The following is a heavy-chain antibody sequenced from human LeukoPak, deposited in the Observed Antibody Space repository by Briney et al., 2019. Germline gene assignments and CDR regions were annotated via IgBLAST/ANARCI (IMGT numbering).Heavy chain of an antibody. CDR1: GYTFTGHY. D-gene: IGHD2-8*01. CDR2: INPNSGVT. J-gene: IGHJ4*02. Sequence: GASLKVSCKSSGYTFTGHYMHWMRQAPGQGLEWMGWINPNSGVTRYAQRFQGRVTMTRDTSTSTAYMELSRLKSDDTAAYYCARVAYCSTGVCLNYDCWGQGTLVTVSS. CDR3: ARVAYCSTGVCLNYDC. V-gene: IGHV1-2*02.